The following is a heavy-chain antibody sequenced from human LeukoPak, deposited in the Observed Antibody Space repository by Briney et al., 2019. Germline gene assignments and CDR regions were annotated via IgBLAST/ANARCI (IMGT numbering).Heavy chain of an antibody. D-gene: IGHD3-22*01. Sequence: SETLSLTCAVYGGSFSGYYWSWIRQPPGKGLEWIGEINHSGSTNHNPSLKSRVTISVDTSKNQFSLKLSSVTAADTAVYYCARGRQGDSSGYSPRLFDYWGQGTLVTVSS. CDR2: INHSGST. J-gene: IGHJ4*02. CDR3: ARGRQGDSSGYSPRLFDY. V-gene: IGHV4-34*01. CDR1: GGSFSGYY.